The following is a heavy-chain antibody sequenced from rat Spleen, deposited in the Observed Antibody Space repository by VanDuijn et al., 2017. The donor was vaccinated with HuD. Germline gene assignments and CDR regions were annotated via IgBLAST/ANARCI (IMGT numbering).Heavy chain of an antibody. V-gene: IGHV6-6*01. CDR3: ACLTR. D-gene: IGHD1-4*01. Sequence: EVQVLVSLGGLVQPGPSLKLSCAPSGFPFSTAWLSWSRQFPEPRLEWVARLKAKSTPSATASPASVPGRFTISRDDSKSSIYLQMDNLKEEDTAIYYCACLTRWGQGVMVTVSS. CDR1: GFPFSTAW. J-gene: IGHJ2*01. CDR2: LKAKSTPSAT.